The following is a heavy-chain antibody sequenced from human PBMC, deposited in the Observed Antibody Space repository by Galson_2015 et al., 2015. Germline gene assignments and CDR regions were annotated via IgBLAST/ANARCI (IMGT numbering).Heavy chain of an antibody. CDR2: IYPGDSDT. D-gene: IGHD1-1*01. Sequence: QSGAAVKKPGESLKISCKGSGYSFTSYWIGWVRQMPGKGLEWMGIIYPGDSDTRYSPSFQGQVTISADKSISTAYLQWSSLKASDTAMYYCARHLVASAGTTPLYYYGMDVWGQGTTVTVSS. V-gene: IGHV5-51*01. J-gene: IGHJ6*02. CDR1: GYSFTSYW. CDR3: ARHLVASAGTTPLYYYGMDV.